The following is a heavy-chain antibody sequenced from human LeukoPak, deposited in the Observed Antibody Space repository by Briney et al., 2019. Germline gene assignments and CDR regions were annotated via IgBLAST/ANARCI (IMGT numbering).Heavy chain of an antibody. D-gene: IGHD6-19*01. J-gene: IGHJ1*01. CDR3: ARGLYSSGWQYFQH. Sequence: GESLKISCKGSGYSVTSYWIGWVRQMPGKGLEWMGTIYPGDSDTRYSPSFQGQVTISADKSITTAYLQWSSLKASDTAMYYCARGLYSSGWQYFQHWGQGTLVTVSS. CDR1: GYSVTSYW. CDR2: IYPGDSDT. V-gene: IGHV5-51*01.